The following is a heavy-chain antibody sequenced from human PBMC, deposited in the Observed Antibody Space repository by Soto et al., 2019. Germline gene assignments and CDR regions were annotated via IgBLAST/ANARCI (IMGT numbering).Heavy chain of an antibody. D-gene: IGHD5-18*01. J-gene: IGHJ4*02. CDR3: AKDTEDKRYSYGPYYFDY. V-gene: IGHV3-30*18. CDR2: ISYDGSNK. Sequence: GGSLRLSCAASGFTFSSYGMHWVRQAPGKGLEWVAVISYDGSNKYYADSVKGRFTISRDNSKNTLYLQMNSLRAEDTAVYYCAKDTEDKRYSYGPYYFDYWGQGTLVTVSS. CDR1: GFTFSSYG.